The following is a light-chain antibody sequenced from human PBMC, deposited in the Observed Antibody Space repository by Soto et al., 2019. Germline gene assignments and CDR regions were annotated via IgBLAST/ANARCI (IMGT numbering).Light chain of an antibody. V-gene: IGKV1-5*03. CDR3: QQYNTYRT. CDR2: TAS. Sequence: DIQMTQSPSTLSSSLSHRFTITCRASQSVSSWLAWYQQKPGKAPTLLIHTASTLQSGVPSRFSGSGSGTDFTLIISSLQTDDFATYFCQQYNTYRTFGQGTKVDIK. CDR1: QSVSSW. J-gene: IGKJ1*01.